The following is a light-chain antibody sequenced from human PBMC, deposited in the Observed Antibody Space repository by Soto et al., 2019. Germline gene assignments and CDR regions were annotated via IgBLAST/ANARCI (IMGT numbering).Light chain of an antibody. CDR3: SSHAGSNAFDV. CDR1: SSDIGAYDY. CDR2: EVT. Sequence: QSVLTQPASMSGSPGQSITISCTGTSSDIGAYDYVSWYQQYPGRVPKLIIHEVTNRPSGVSDRFSGSKSGNTASLTISGLQTEDEADYYCSSHAGSNAFDVFGTGTKVTVL. J-gene: IGLJ1*01. V-gene: IGLV2-14*01.